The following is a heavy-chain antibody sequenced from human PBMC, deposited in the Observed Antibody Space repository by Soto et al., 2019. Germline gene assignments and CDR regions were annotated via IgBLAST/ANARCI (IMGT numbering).Heavy chain of an antibody. CDR2: MNPNTGDT. CDR3: ARGDGYISDY. V-gene: IGHV1-8*01. Sequence: QVQLVQYGAEVKKPGASVKVSCKASGYTFISYDINWVRQATGQGLEWMGWMNPNTGDTGYAQKFQGRVTMTRNTSINTANLELSSLRSDDTAVYFCARGDGYISDYWGQGTLVTVSS. D-gene: IGHD5-12*01. CDR1: GYTFISYD. J-gene: IGHJ4*02.